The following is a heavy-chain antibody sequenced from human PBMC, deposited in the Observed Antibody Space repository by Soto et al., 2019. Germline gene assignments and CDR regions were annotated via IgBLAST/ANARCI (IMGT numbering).Heavy chain of an antibody. Sequence: QVQLQESGPGLVKPSQTLSLTCTVSGGSISSGGYYWSWIRQHPGKGLEWIGYIYYSGSTYYNPSLKSRVTISVDPSKNQFSLKLSSVTAADTAVYYCASSRPYHCSSTSCYWYYYMDVWGKGTTVTVSS. V-gene: IGHV4-31*03. J-gene: IGHJ6*03. CDR3: ASSRPYHCSSTSCYWYYYMDV. D-gene: IGHD2-2*01. CDR2: IYYSGST. CDR1: GGSISSGGYY.